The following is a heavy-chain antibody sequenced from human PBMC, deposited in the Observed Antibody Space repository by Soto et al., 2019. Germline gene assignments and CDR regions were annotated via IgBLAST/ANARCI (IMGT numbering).Heavy chain of an antibody. CDR2: IIPTIGTT. V-gene: IGHV1-69*12. CDR1: GDTFTIFA. Sequence: QVQLVQSGAEVKKPGSSVKVSCKASGDTFTIFAISWVRQAPGQGLEWMGGIIPTIGTTNYAERFQGRITITGDESRGTAYMELSSLKSEDTAVYYGARDLGSGYDPGDYWGQGNLVTVSS. D-gene: IGHD5-12*01. J-gene: IGHJ4*02. CDR3: ARDLGSGYDPGDY.